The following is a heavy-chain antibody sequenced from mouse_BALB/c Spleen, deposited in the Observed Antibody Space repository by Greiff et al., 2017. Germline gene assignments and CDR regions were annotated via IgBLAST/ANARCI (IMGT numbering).Heavy chain of an antibody. Sequence: DVHLVESGGGLVKPGGSLKLSCAASGFTFSDYYMYWVRQTPEKRLEWVATISDGGSYTYYPDSVKGRFTISRDNAKNNLYLQMSSLKSEDTAMYYCARDRAGTLDYWGQGTTLTVSS. D-gene: IGHD3-1*01. CDR1: GFTFSDYY. CDR3: ARDRAGTLDY. J-gene: IGHJ2*01. CDR2: ISDGGSYT. V-gene: IGHV5-4*02.